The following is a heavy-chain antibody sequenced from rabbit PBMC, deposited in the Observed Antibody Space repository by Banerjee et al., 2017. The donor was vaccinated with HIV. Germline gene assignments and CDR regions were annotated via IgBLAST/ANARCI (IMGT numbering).Heavy chain of an antibody. V-gene: IGHV1S45*01. CDR3: ARLGHADYPYAYGLKL. Sequence: QEQLEESGGGLVQPEGSLTLACTASGFSFSGSYYMCWVRQAPGKGLEWIACIDTGFGGTTYYASWAKGRFTISKTPSTTVTLQMTSLTAADTATYFCARLGHADYPYAYGLKLWGQGTLVTVS. D-gene: IGHD6-1*01. J-gene: IGHJ6*01. CDR2: IDTGFGGTT. CDR1: GFSFSGSYY.